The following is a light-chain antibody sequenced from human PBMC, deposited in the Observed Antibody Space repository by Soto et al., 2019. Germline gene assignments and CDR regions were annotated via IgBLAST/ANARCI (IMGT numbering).Light chain of an antibody. CDR3: HVWDTSTDHYV. CDR1: RIGSKS. V-gene: IGLV3-21*02. J-gene: IGLJ1*01. Sequence: SYELTQPPSVSVAPGQTARITCGGNRIGSKSVHWYQQEPGQAPVLVVYDDSDRPSGIPERFSGSNSGNTATLTISRVGAGDEADYYCHVWDTSTDHYVFGTGTKVTVL. CDR2: DDS.